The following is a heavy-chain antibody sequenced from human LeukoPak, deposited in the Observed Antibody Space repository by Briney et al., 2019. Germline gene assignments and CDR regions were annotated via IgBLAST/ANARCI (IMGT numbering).Heavy chain of an antibody. Sequence: SETLSLTCTVSGGSISSSSYYWGWIRQPPGKGLEWIGYIYYSGSTNYNPSLKSRVTISVDTSKNQFSLKLSSVTAADTAVYYCARYDCSNYPSGIDYWGQGTLVTVSS. CDR1: GGSISSSSYY. CDR2: IYYSGST. D-gene: IGHD4-11*01. J-gene: IGHJ4*02. V-gene: IGHV4-61*05. CDR3: ARYDCSNYPSGIDY.